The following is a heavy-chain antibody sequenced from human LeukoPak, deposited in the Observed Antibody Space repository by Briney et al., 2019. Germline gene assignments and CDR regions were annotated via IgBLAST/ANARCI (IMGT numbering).Heavy chain of an antibody. J-gene: IGHJ4*02. Sequence: GASVKVSCKASGYTFTSYDINWVRQATGQGLEWMGWMNPNSGNTGYAQKFQGRVTITRNTSISTTYMELSSLRSEDTAVYYCFVSYCSSTSCYLGYWGQGTLVTVSS. CDR1: GYTFTSYD. CDR2: MNPNSGNT. D-gene: IGHD2-2*01. V-gene: IGHV1-8*03. CDR3: FVSYCSSTSCYLGY.